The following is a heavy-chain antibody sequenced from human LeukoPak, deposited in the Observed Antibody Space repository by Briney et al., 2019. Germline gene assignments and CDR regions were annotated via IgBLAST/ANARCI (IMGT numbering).Heavy chain of an antibody. J-gene: IGHJ4*02. Sequence: ASVKVSCKASGGTFSSYAISWVRQAPGQGLEWMGRIIPILGIANYAQKFQGRVTITADKSTSTAYMELSSLRSEDTAVYYCARGGTWIQLWLPYWGQGTLVTASS. CDR2: IIPILGIA. CDR1: GGTFSSYA. V-gene: IGHV1-69*04. D-gene: IGHD5-18*01. CDR3: ARGGTWIQLWLPY.